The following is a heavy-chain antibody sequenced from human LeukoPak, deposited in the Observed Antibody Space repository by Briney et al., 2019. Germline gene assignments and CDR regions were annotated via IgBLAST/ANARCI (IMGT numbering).Heavy chain of an antibody. CDR2: IYYSGST. CDR1: GGSITSYY. D-gene: IGHD2-2*01. CDR3: ARLVAYCSSASCTDF. J-gene: IGHJ4*02. V-gene: IGHV4-59*01. Sequence: SETLSLTCTVSGGSITSYYWSWVRQPPGKGLEWIGHIYYSGSTSYNPSLKSRVTISLDTSRNQLSLKLSSVTTADTAVYYCARLVAYCSSASCTDFWGQGTLVTVSS.